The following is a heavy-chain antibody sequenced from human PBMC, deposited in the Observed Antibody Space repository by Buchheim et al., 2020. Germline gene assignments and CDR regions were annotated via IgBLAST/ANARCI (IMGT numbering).Heavy chain of an antibody. CDR1: GGSISSTSNH. D-gene: IGHD5-12*01. J-gene: IGHJ4*02. V-gene: IGHV4-39*01. CDR3: ARRNMATEFDY. CDR2: IYYNGNT. Sequence: QLQLQESGPGLVKPSETLSLTCTVSGGSISSTSNHWAWIRQPPGKGLEWIGSIYYNGNTYYNPSLKSRVTLSVDTSENQFSLKLSSVTAADTAVYYCARRNMATEFDYWGQGTL.